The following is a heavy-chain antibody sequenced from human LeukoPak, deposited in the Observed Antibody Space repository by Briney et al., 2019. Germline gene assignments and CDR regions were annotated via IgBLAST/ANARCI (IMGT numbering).Heavy chain of an antibody. Sequence: GGSLRLSCAASGFTSSSYWMSWVRQAPGKGLEWVANIKQDGGEKYHVDSVKGRFTISRDNAKNSVYLQMNSLRAQDTAVYYCARDQILGYCSGGSCPPDAFDIWGQGTMVTVSS. J-gene: IGHJ3*02. CDR1: GFTSSSYW. D-gene: IGHD2-15*01. V-gene: IGHV3-7*01. CDR2: IKQDGGEK. CDR3: ARDQILGYCSGGSCPPDAFDI.